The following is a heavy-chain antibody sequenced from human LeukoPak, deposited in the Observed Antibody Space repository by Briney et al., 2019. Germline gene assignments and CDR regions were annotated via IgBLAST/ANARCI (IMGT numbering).Heavy chain of an antibody. CDR1: GGSISSYY. D-gene: IGHD3-10*01. V-gene: IGHV4-59*08. CDR3: ARHWLDSGTPDRFDY. Sequence: SSETLSLTCTVSGGSISSYYWSWIRQPPGKGPEWIGYIYYSGTTNCNPSLKSRVTISVDTSKNQFSLKLSSVTAADTAVYYCARHWLDSGTPDRFDYWGQGTLVTVSS. J-gene: IGHJ4*02. CDR2: IYYSGTT.